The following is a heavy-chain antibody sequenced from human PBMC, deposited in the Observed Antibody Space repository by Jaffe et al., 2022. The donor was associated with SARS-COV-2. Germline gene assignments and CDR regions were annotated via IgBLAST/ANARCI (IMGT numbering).Heavy chain of an antibody. CDR2: ISTTSRYI. CDR1: GFTLSSYD. D-gene: IGHD3-10*01. J-gene: IGHJ2*01. CDR3: ARNSASGAIRTGYFDL. V-gene: IGHV3-21*02. Sequence: EVQLVESGGGLVKPGGSLRLSCAVSGFTLSSYDMNWVRQAPGKGLEWVSTISTTSRYIYYADSVRGRFTISRDNAKNSLYLQMNSQRAEDTAVYYCARNSASGAIRTGYFDLWGRGTLVTVSS.